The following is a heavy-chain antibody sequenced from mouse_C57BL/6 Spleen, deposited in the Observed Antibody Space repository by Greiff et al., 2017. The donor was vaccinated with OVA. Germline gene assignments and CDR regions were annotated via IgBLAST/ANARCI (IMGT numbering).Heavy chain of an antibody. D-gene: IGHD2-4*01. Sequence: EVKLMESGGGLVKPGGSLKLSCAASGFTFSDYGMHWVRQAPEKGLEWVAYISSGSSTIYYADTVKGRFTISRDNAKNTLFLQMTSLRSEDTAMYYCARPYDYDDAMDYWGQGTSVTVSS. CDR2: ISSGSSTI. V-gene: IGHV5-17*01. CDR3: ARPYDYDDAMDY. J-gene: IGHJ4*01. CDR1: GFTFSDYG.